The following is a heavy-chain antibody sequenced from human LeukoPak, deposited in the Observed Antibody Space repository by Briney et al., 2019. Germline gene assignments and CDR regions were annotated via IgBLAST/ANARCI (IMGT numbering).Heavy chain of an antibody. J-gene: IGHJ5*02. V-gene: IGHV3-64*01. CDR3: ARDPVRTIQGSAGKNWFDP. CDR2: IDNTGGST. CDR1: GFNFKNDA. D-gene: IGHD3-10*01. Sequence: GGSLRLSCVASGFNFKNDALHWVRQAPGKGLEYVSAIDNTGGSTYYANSGKGSFTISRDNSNNELYLQMGSLRVEDTAVYYCARDPVRTIQGSAGKNWFDPWGQGTLVTVSS.